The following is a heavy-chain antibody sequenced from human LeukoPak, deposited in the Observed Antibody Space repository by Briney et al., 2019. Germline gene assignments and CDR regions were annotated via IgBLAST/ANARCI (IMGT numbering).Heavy chain of an antibody. CDR1: GASVRGYY. CDR3: ATRKLGNDY. CDR2: IYYTET. D-gene: IGHD7-27*01. J-gene: IGHJ4*02. Sequence: SETLSLTCTVSGASVRGYYWSWIRQSPGKGLEWIGYIYYTETSYNPSLKSRVTISADTSKNQFSLKLYSVTAADTAVYYCATRKLGNDYWGQGTLVTVSS. V-gene: IGHV4-59*02.